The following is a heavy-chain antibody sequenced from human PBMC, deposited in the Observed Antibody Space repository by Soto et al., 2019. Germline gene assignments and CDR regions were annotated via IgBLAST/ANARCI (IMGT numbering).Heavy chain of an antibody. D-gene: IGHD4-17*01. V-gene: IGHV3-33*01. CDR1: GFTFSSYG. CDR2: IWYAGSNK. CDR3: ARVSYGDRGDAFDI. J-gene: IGHJ3*02. Sequence: QVQLVESGGGVVQPGRSLRLSCAASGFTFSSYGMHWVRQAPGKGLEWVAVIWYAGSNKYYADSVKGRFTISRDNSKNTLYLQMNSLRAEDTAVYYCARVSYGDRGDAFDIWGQGTMVTVSS.